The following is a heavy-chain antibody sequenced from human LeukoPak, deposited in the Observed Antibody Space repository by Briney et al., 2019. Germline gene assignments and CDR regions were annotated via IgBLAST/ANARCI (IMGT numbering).Heavy chain of an antibody. CDR2: IYSSGST. J-gene: IGHJ4*02. Sequence: SETLSLTCTVSGGSISNYYWGWIRQPAGKGLEWIGRIYSSGSTYYNPSLKSRVTISVDTSKNQFSLKLSSVTAADTAVYYCARVFEEEVDYWGQGTLVTVSS. V-gene: IGHV4-4*07. CDR1: GGSISNYY. CDR3: ARVFEEEVDY.